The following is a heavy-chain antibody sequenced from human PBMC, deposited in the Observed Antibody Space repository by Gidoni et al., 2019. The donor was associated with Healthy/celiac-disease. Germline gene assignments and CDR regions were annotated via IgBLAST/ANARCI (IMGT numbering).Heavy chain of an antibody. CDR3: ARGDAFDI. Sequence: EVQLVESGGGLVKPGGSLRLSCAASGFTFSSYSMNWVRQAPGKGLEWVSSISSSSSYIYYADSVKGRFTISRDNDKNSLYLQMNSMRAEETAVYYCARGDAFDIWGQGTMVTVSS. J-gene: IGHJ3*02. CDR1: GFTFSSYS. CDR2: ISSSSSYI. V-gene: IGHV3-21*06.